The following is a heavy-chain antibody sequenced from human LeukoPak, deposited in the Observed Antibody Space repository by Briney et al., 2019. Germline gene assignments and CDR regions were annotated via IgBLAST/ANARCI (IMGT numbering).Heavy chain of an antibody. CDR3: ATLVGYGSFSDG. J-gene: IGHJ4*02. CDR1: GYSFTSYW. D-gene: IGHD3-10*01. Sequence: GESLKISCKGSGYSFTSYWIGWVRHVPGKGLEYMGIFYPGDSDTRYSPSFQGQVPISADKSISTAYLQWSSLKASDTAMYYCATLVGYGSFSDGWGQGTLVSASS. CDR2: FYPGDSDT. V-gene: IGHV5-51*01.